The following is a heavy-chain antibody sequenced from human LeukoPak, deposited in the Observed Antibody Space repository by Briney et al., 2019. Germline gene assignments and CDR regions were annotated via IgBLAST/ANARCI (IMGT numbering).Heavy chain of an antibody. CDR2: ISDSGGST. V-gene: IGHV3-23*01. CDR3: AKLIAVAGTDGY. CDR1: GFTFSSYA. Sequence: PGGSLRLSCAASGFTFSSYAMSWVRQAPGKGLEWVSAISDSGGSTYYADSVRGRFTISRDNSMNTLYLQMNSLRAEDTAVYFCAKLIAVAGTDGYWGQGTLVTVSS. D-gene: IGHD6-19*01. J-gene: IGHJ4*02.